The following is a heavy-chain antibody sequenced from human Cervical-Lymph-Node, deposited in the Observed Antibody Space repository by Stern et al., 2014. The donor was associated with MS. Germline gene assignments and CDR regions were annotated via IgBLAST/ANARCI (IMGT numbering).Heavy chain of an antibody. J-gene: IGHJ4*02. V-gene: IGHV1-18*01. CDR2: ISAYNGDT. CDR1: GYTFTDYA. Sequence: QMQLVQAGAEVKKPGASVKVSCTASGYTFTDYAISWVRQAPGQGLEWMAWISAYNGDTIFPQEVQGRFSLPTDTATSTAYMELRSLRSDDTAVYYCAVLSVDADFDYWGQGTLVTVSS. CDR3: AVLSVDADFDY. D-gene: IGHD5-18*01.